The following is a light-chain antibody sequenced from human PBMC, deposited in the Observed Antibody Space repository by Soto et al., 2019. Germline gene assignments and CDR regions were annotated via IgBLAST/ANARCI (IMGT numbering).Light chain of an antibody. V-gene: IGLV2-14*01. CDR2: DVS. CDR1: SSDVGGYNY. Sequence: QSALTQPASVSGSPGQSITNSCTGTSSDVGGYNYVSWYQQHPGKAPKLMIYDVSNRPSGVSNRFSGSKSGNTASLTISGVQAEDEADYYCSSYTGSTTLGVFGTGTKLTVL. J-gene: IGLJ1*01. CDR3: SSYTGSTTLGV.